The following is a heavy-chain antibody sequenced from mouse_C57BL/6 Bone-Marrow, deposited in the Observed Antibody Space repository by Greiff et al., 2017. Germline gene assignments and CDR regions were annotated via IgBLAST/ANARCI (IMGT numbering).Heavy chain of an antibody. V-gene: IGHV14-1*01. CDR1: GFNIKDYY. CDR2: IDPEDGDT. D-gene: IGHD4-1*01. J-gene: IGHJ2*01. CDR3: TPNWEGGCFDY. Sequence: VQLKQSGAELVRPGASVKLSCTASGFNIKDYYMHWVKQRPEQGLEWIGRIDPEDGDTEYAPKFQGKDTMTADTSSNTAYLQLSSLTSEDTAVYYCTPNWEGGCFDYWGEDTTLSDSS.